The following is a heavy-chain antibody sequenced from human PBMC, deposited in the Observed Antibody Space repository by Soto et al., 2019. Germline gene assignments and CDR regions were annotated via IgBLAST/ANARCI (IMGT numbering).Heavy chain of an antibody. Sequence: EVQLVESGGGLGQPGGSLRLSCAASGFTFSSYWMSWVRQAPGKGLEWVANIKQDGSEKYYVDSVKGRFTISRDNAKNSLYLQMNSLRAEDTAVYYCARDGQDYDYVWGSYRFAYWGQGTLVTVSS. J-gene: IGHJ4*02. CDR2: IKQDGSEK. D-gene: IGHD3-16*02. CDR3: ARDGQDYDYVWGSYRFAY. CDR1: GFTFSSYW. V-gene: IGHV3-7*03.